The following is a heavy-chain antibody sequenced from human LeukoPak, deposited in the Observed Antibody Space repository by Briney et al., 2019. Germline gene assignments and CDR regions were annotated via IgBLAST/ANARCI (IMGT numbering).Heavy chain of an antibody. CDR1: GYTFTSYD. J-gene: IGHJ4*02. CDR3: ASLGYSYGYTDY. Sequence: ASVKVSCKASGYTFTSYDINWVRQATGQGLEWMGWMNPNSGNTGYAQKFQGRVTMTRNTPISTAYMELSSLRSEDTAVYYCASLGYSYGYTDYWGQGTLVTVSS. D-gene: IGHD5-18*01. CDR2: MNPNSGNT. V-gene: IGHV1-8*01.